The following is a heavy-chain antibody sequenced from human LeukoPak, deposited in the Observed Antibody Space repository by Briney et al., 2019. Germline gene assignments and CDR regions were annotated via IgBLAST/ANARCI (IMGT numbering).Heavy chain of an antibody. CDR2: INQSGST. D-gene: IGHD3-22*01. Sequence: PSETLSLTCSASGGTLSPYYWSWIRQPPGEGLEWLGEINQSGSTNYNPSLKSRVTTSVEKFKNQFSLEVTSVTAADTAIYYCATLGGLYYESHGYPDFDHWGQGTLVTVSS. J-gene: IGHJ4*02. V-gene: IGHV4-34*08. CDR3: ATLGGLYYESHGYPDFDH. CDR1: GGTLSPYY.